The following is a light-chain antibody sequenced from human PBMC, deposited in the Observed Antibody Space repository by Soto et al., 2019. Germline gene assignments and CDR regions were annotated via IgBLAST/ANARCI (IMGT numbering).Light chain of an antibody. J-gene: IGLJ2*01. CDR1: GTDIGGYDY. Sequence: QSVLTQPASVSGSPGQSITISCTGTGTDIGGYDYVSWYQHHPGKAPKLMIYDVTNRPSGVSDRFSGSKSGNTASLTISGLQAEDEADYYCSSYTGSRPLLVFGGGTKLTVL. V-gene: IGLV2-14*03. CDR3: SSYTGSRPLLV. CDR2: DVT.